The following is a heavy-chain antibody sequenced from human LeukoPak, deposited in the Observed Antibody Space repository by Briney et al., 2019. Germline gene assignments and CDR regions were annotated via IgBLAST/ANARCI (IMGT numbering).Heavy chain of an antibody. CDR1: GGTFSSYA. V-gene: IGHV1-69*13. CDR3: ARAMGSNYYYYGMDV. CDR2: IIPIFGTA. D-gene: IGHD3-16*01. Sequence: SVKVSCKASGGTFSSYAISWVRQAPGQGLEWMGGIIPIFGTANYAQKFQGRVTITADESTSAAYMELSSLRSEDTAVYYCARAMGSNYYYYGMDVWGQGTTVTVSS. J-gene: IGHJ6*02.